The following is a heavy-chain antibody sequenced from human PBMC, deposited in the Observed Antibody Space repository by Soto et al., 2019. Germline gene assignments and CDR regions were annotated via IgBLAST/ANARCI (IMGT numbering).Heavy chain of an antibody. V-gene: IGHV3-11*01. CDR3: AREPYDFWSGYYG. J-gene: IGHJ4*02. Sequence: QVQLVESGGGLVKPGGSLRLSCAASGFTFSDYYMSWIRQAPGKGLEWVSYISSSGSTIYYADSVKGRFTISRDNAKNSLEQKMNSLRAEDTAVEYCAREPYDFWSGYYGWGQGTLVTVSS. CDR1: GFTFSDYY. D-gene: IGHD3-3*01. CDR2: ISSSGSTI.